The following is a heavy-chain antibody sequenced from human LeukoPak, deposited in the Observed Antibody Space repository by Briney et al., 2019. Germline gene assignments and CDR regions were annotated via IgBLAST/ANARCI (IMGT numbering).Heavy chain of an antibody. CDR2: IWYDGSNK. Sequence: GGSLRLSCAASGFTFSNYGMHWVRQAPGKGLEWVAVIWYDGSNKYYGDSVKGRFTISRDNSKNTLYLQMNSLRAEDTAVYYCARYGDYLYYFDYWGQGTLVTVSS. CDR1: GFTFSNYG. CDR3: ARYGDYLYYFDY. D-gene: IGHD4-17*01. V-gene: IGHV3-33*01. J-gene: IGHJ4*02.